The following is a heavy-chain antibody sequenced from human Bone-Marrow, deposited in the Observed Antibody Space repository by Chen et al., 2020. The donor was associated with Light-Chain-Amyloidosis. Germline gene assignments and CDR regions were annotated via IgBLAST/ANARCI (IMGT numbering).Heavy chain of an antibody. CDR3: ARDGYLISHSGRPYAFDI. CDR1: GDTLRTYA. Sequence: QVQLVQSGAEVKKPGSSVTVSCRASGDTLRTYALTWVRQAPGQGLEWKGGIIPLLARTKFAQKFQSRVTLTANEHTSTAYMELRILVSDETAVVYCARDGYLISHSGRPYAFDIWGQGTMVIVSS. J-gene: IGHJ3*02. CDR2: IIPLLART. V-gene: IGHV1-69*01. D-gene: IGHD1-26*01.